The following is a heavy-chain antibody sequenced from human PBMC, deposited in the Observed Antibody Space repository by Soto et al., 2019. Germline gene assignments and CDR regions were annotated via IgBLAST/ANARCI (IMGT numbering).Heavy chain of an antibody. Sequence: PSETLSLTCTVSGGSISSSSYYWGWIRQPPGKGLEWIGNMYYSGSTYYNPSLKSRVTISVDTSKNQFSLKLSSVTAADTAVYYCARQMYYYDSSGYYVWFDPWGQGTLVTVSS. V-gene: IGHV4-39*01. CDR1: GGSISSSSYY. D-gene: IGHD3-22*01. J-gene: IGHJ5*02. CDR2: MYYSGST. CDR3: ARQMYYYDSSGYYVWFDP.